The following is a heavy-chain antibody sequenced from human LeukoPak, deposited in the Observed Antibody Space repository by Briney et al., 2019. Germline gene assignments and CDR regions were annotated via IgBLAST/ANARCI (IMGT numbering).Heavy chain of an antibody. J-gene: IGHJ2*01. CDR2: IYYSGST. V-gene: IGHV4-61*01. CDR1: GYSISSGYY. Sequence: SETLSLTCTVAGYSISSGYYWGWIRQPPGKGLEWIGYIYYSGSTNYNPSLKSRVTISVDTSKNQFSLKLSSVTAADTAVYYCARVYYSSSYDYWCFDLWGRGTLVTVSS. CDR3: ARVYYSSSYDYWCFDL. D-gene: IGHD6-13*01.